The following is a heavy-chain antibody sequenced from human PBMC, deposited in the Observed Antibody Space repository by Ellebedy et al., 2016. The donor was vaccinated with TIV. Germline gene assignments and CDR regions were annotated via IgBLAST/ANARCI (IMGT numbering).Heavy chain of an antibody. CDR2: INPSGGST. D-gene: IGHD2-21*02. V-gene: IGHV1-46*01. Sequence: ASVKVSXKASRYTFTSYYMHWVRQAPGQGLEWMGIINPSGGSTSYAQKFQGRVTMTRDTSTSTVYMELSSLRSEDTAVYYCARPHGGVTDVFDYWGQGTLVTVSS. J-gene: IGHJ4*02. CDR1: RYTFTSYY. CDR3: ARPHGGVTDVFDY.